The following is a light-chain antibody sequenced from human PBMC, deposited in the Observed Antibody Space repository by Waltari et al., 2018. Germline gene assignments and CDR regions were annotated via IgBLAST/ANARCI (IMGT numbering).Light chain of an antibody. Sequence: QSALTQPRPVSGSPGQSVTIPATGIDVGGSDYFSWYQQYPGKAPKLIIYRVTKRPSGVPDRFSGSRSGNTASLTISGLQAEDEADYYCCSNAGSHTYFFGPGTKVTVL. CDR1: DVGGSDY. J-gene: IGLJ1*01. CDR3: CSNAGSHTYF. CDR2: RVT. V-gene: IGLV2-11*01.